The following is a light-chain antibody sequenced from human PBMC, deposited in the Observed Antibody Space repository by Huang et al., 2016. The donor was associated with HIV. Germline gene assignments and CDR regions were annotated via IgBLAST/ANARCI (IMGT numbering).Light chain of an antibody. V-gene: IGKV1-39*01. J-gene: IGKJ2*01. CDR3: QQTYIIPIT. CDR1: QSISSY. Sequence: DIQMTQSPFSLSASVGDSVTITCRASQSISSYLNWYQQKPGKAPKILIYAASTLQSGIPSRFSGSGAGTDFTPTITSLQPEDFATYYCQQTYIIPITFGQGTKLEIK. CDR2: AAS.